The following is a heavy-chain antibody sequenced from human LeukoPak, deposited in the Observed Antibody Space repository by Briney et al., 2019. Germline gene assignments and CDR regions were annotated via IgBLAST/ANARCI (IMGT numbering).Heavy chain of an antibody. J-gene: IGHJ4*02. CDR2: INPNSGGT. Sequence: GASVKVSCKASGYTFTDYSIHWVRQAPGQGLEWMGWINPNSGGTNYVQKFQGRVTMTRDTSISIVYMELSRLNSDDTAVYFCARKKDYDSSGYFKYWCQGTLVTVSS. D-gene: IGHD3-22*01. CDR3: ARKKDYDSSGYFKY. CDR1: GYTFTDYS. V-gene: IGHV1-2*02.